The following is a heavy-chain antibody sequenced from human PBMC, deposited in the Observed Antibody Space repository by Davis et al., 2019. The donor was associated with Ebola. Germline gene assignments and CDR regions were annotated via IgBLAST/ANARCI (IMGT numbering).Heavy chain of an antibody. V-gene: IGHV1-18*01. CDR2: ISAYNGNT. CDR3: AREAGATTRIYDS. J-gene: IGHJ5*01. Sequence: ASVTVSCMASSYTFISYGISWVRQAPGQGLEWMGWISAYNGNTNYAQKLQGRVTMTTDTSRSTAYMELRSLRSDDTAVYYCAREAGATTRIYDSWGQGTLVTVSS. CDR1: SYTFISYG. D-gene: IGHD1-26*01.